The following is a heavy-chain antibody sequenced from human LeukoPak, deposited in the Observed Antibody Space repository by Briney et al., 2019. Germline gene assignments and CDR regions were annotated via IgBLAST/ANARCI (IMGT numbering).Heavy chain of an antibody. Sequence: GGSLRLSCAVSGITLSNYAMSWVRQAPGKGLEWVAGISGSGGGTHYADSVKGRFTITRDNPKNTLYLQMNNLRAGDTAVYFCAKRGVVIRVILVGFHKEAYYFDSWGQGALVTVSS. J-gene: IGHJ4*02. CDR2: ISGSGGGT. CDR1: GITLSNYA. D-gene: IGHD3-22*01. CDR3: AKRGVVIRVILVGFHKEAYYFDS. V-gene: IGHV3-23*01.